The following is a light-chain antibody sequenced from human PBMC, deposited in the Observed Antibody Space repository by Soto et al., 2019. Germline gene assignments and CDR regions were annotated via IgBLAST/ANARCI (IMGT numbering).Light chain of an antibody. CDR3: QQDASSWT. CDR1: QSVSGND. J-gene: IGKJ1*01. V-gene: IGKV3-20*01. CDR2: GAS. Sequence: EIVLTQSPGTLSLSPGERATLSCRASQSVSGNDLAWYQQKPGQAPRLLIYGASTRDTGIPDRFSGSGSGTDFTLIISRLEPEDFVLYYCQQDASSWTFGQVTKVEI.